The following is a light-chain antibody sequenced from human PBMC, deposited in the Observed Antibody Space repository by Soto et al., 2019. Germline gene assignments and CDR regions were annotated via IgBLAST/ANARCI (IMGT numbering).Light chain of an antibody. CDR1: SSDVGDYNY. Sequence: QSALTQPPSASGSPGQSVTISCTGTSSDVGDYNYVSWYQHHPGKAPKLMIYEVNKRPSGVPDRFSGSKSGNTASLTVSGLQAEDEADYSCSSYADSNNFAVFGTGTKVTVL. CDR2: EVN. V-gene: IGLV2-8*01. J-gene: IGLJ1*01. CDR3: SSYADSNNFAV.